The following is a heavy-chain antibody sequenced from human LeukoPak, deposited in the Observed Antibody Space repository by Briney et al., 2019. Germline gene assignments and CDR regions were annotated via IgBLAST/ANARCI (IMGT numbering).Heavy chain of an antibody. Sequence: GGSLRLSCAASGFTFSSYAMSWVRQAPGKGLEWVSAISGSGGSTYYADSVRGRFTISRDNSKNTLYLQMNSLRAEDTAVYYCAKLGSSGFYTYYFDSWGQGTLVSVSS. CDR1: GFTFSSYA. CDR3: AKLGSSGFYTYYFDS. CDR2: ISGSGGST. D-gene: IGHD3-22*01. J-gene: IGHJ4*02. V-gene: IGHV3-23*01.